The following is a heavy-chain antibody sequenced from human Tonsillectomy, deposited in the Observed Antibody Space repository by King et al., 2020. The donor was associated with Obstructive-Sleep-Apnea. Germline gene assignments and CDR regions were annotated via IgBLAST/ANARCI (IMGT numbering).Heavy chain of an antibody. CDR1: GYTFTSYD. J-gene: IGHJ6*02. V-gene: IGHV1-8*01. Sequence: QLVQSGAEVRKPGASVKVSCKASGYTFTSYDINWVRQAPGQGLEWMGWMNPNTGHTGYAQRFQGRVTMTTNTSISTAYMELSSLKSEDTAVYYCATLLYSSSWYYYYGMDVWGQGTTVTVSS. D-gene: IGHD6-13*01. CDR2: MNPNTGHT. CDR3: ATLLYSSSWYYYYGMDV.